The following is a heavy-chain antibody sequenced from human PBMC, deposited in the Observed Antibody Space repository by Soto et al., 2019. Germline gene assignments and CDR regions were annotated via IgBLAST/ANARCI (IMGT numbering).Heavy chain of an antibody. Sequence: ETLSLNCAVSVGSVSSSNWWSCVRQPPGKGLEWIGEIYHSGSTNYNPSLKSRVTISVDKSKNQFSLKLSSVTAADTAVYYCARDAKDFSSGWTYYYYYGMDVWGQGTTVTVSS. J-gene: IGHJ6*02. CDR3: ARDAKDFSSGWTYYYYYGMDV. CDR2: IYHSGST. D-gene: IGHD6-19*01. V-gene: IGHV4-4*02. CDR1: VGSVSSSNW.